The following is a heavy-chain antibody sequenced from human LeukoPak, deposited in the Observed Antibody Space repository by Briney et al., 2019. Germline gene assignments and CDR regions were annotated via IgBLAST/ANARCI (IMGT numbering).Heavy chain of an antibody. CDR3: ARGPDYGDLPTEDFDY. CDR2: INHSGST. CDR1: GGSFSGYY. J-gene: IGHJ4*02. V-gene: IGHV4-34*01. D-gene: IGHD4-17*01. Sequence: SETLSLTCAVYGGSFSGYYWSWIRQPPGKGLEWIGEINHSGSTNYNPSLKSRVTISVDTSKNQFSLKLSSVTAADTAVYYCARGPDYGDLPTEDFDYWGQGTLVTVSS.